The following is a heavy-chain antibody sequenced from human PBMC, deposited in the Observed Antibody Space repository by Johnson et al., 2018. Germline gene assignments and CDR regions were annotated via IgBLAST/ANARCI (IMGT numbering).Heavy chain of an antibody. CDR1: GFTFSSYA. D-gene: IGHD1-26*01. V-gene: IGHV3-23*04. Sequence: EVQLVESGGGLVQPGGSLRLSCAASGFTFSSYAMSWVRQAPGTGLEWVSVISGSGGSPSYADSVKGRFTISRDNSKNTLYLRMNSLRAEDTAGYYCAKTGSAGLSSFYYYYYMDVWGKGTSVTVSS. CDR3: AKTGSAGLSSFYYYYYMDV. CDR2: ISGSGGSP. J-gene: IGHJ6*03.